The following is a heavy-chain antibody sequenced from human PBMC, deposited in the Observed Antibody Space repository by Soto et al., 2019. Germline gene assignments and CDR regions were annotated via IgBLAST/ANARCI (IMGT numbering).Heavy chain of an antibody. Sequence: HPGGSLRLSCAASGFTFSSYSMNWVRQAPGKGLEWVSYISSSSSTIYYADSVKGRFTISRDNAKNSLYLQMNSLRAEDTAVYYCARENWNDGAGVDYWGQGTLVTVSS. D-gene: IGHD1-1*01. J-gene: IGHJ4*02. CDR1: GFTFSSYS. V-gene: IGHV3-48*01. CDR3: ARENWNDGAGVDY. CDR2: ISSSSSTI.